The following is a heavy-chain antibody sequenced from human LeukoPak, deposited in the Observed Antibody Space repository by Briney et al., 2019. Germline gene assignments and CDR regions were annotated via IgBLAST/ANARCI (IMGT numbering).Heavy chain of an antibody. Sequence: SETLSLTCTVSGVSISGGGYYWSWIRQPPGKGLEWIGYIYHSGSTYYNPSLKSQVTISVDRSKNQFSLKLSSVTAADTAVYYCARDQSTGVDYWGQGTLVTVSS. CDR2: IYHSGST. CDR1: GVSISGGGYY. J-gene: IGHJ4*02. D-gene: IGHD7-27*01. CDR3: ARDQSTGVDY. V-gene: IGHV4-30-2*01.